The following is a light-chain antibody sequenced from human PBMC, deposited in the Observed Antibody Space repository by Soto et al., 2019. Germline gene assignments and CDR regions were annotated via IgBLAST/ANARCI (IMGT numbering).Light chain of an antibody. CDR2: AAS. Sequence: DVQMTQSPSSVSPSVVDRVTSTCRASQSISSYLNWYQQKPGKAPKLLIYAASSLQSGVPSRFSGSGSGTDFTLTISSLQPEDFATYYCQKSYSTPPDFGQGTRLEN. CDR3: QKSYSTPPD. CDR1: QSISSY. V-gene: IGKV1-39*01. J-gene: IGKJ5*01.